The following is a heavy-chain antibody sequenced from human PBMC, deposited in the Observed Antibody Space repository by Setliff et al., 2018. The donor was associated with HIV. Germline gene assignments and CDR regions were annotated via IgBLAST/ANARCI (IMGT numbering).Heavy chain of an antibody. Sequence: PSETLSLTCSLSGGSITSHYWNWIRQPPGKGLEWIGSINYSGITNYNPSLRGRVSISVDTSKSQISLRLNSVSAADTAVYYCARDPGGLYCTSSSCQGGCFDPWGQGALVTVSS. V-gene: IGHV4-59*11. CDR3: ARDPGGLYCTSSSCQGGCFDP. CDR1: GGSITSHY. D-gene: IGHD2-2*01. CDR2: INYSGIT. J-gene: IGHJ5*02.